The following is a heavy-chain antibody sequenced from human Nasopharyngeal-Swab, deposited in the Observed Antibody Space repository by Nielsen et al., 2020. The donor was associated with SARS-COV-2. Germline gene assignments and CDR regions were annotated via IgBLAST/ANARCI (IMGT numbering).Heavy chain of an antibody. D-gene: IGHD6-6*01. V-gene: IGHV3-30-3*01. CDR3: ARESSSSFDYYYGMDV. J-gene: IGHJ6*02. CDR1: GFTFSGYA. CDR2: ISYDGSNK. Sequence: GESLKISCAASGFTFSGYAMHWVRQAPGKGLEWVAVISYDGSNKYYADSVKGRFTISRDNSKNTLYLQMNSLRAEDTAVYYCARESSSSFDYYYGMDVWGQGTTVTVSS.